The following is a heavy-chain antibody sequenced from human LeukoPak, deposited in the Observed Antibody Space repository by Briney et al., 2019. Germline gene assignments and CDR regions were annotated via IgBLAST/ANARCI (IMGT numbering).Heavy chain of an antibody. CDR3: ARDGIAVAGSYWYFDL. D-gene: IGHD6-19*01. J-gene: IGHJ2*01. CDR1: GDSISSYY. CDR2: IYYSGST. V-gene: IGHV4-59*01. Sequence: SETLSLTCTVSGDSISSYYWSWIRQPPGKGREWIGFIYYSGSTNYNPSLKSRVTISVDTSKNQFSLKLSSVTAADTAVYYCARDGIAVAGSYWYFDLWGRGTLVTVSS.